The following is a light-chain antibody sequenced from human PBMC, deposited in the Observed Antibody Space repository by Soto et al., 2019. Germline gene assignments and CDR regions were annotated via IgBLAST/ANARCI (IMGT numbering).Light chain of an antibody. J-gene: IGKJ1*01. CDR2: GAS. CDR1: QRISSMY. CDR3: QQYDRFWT. V-gene: IGKV3-20*01. Sequence: IMLTQSPGTLSLSPGERATLSCRASQRISSMYLAWYQQKPGRAPRLIIYGASRRATGIPERFSGSESGTDFTLTISRLEPDDFATYYCQQYDRFWTFGQGTRVE.